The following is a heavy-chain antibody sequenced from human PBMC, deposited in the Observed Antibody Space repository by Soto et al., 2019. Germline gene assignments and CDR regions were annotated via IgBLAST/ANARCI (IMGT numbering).Heavy chain of an antibody. J-gene: IGHJ4*02. V-gene: IGHV4-59*08. CDR1: GGSISSDY. CDR3: GRGDFPAVVDY. D-gene: IGHD6-6*01. Sequence: PSETLSLTCTVSGGSISSDYWSWIRQPPGKGLEWIGHIYHSGSTNYNPSLKSRVTISADTSKNQFSLKLTSVTAADTAIYYCGRGDFPAVVDYWVRGSLVTVSS. CDR2: IYHSGST.